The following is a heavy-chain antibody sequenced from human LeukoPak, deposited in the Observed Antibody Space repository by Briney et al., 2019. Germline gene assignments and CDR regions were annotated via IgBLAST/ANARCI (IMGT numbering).Heavy chain of an antibody. Sequence: KPGGPLRFSCAASGFTFTDFYRNGVRQAPGKGLEGVSWISPTSSYMYYADSVKGRFTISRDNAKNSLYLQMNSLRAEDTALYYCVRDADGGNSWFDTWGQGTLVTVSP. CDR3: VRDADGGNSWFDT. J-gene: IGHJ5*02. D-gene: IGHD4-23*01. CDR1: GFTFTDFY. CDR2: ISPTSSYM. V-gene: IGHV3-21*04.